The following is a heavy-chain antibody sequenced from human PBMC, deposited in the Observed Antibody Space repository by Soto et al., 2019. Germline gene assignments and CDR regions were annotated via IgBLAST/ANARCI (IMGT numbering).Heavy chain of an antibody. Sequence: ASVKVSCKVSGYTLTELSMHWVRQAPGKGLEWMGGFDPEDGETIYAQKFQGRVTMTEDTSTDTAYMELSSLRSEDTAVYFCATARIAVAGNGYNWFDPWGQGTLVTVSS. J-gene: IGHJ5*02. V-gene: IGHV1-24*01. CDR2: FDPEDGET. CDR3: ATARIAVAGNGYNWFDP. CDR1: GYTLTELS. D-gene: IGHD6-19*01.